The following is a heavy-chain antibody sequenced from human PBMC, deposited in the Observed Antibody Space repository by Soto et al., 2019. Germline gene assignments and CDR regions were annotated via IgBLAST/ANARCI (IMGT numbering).Heavy chain of an antibody. CDR3: ARGPYDYVWGRDPPHFDY. CDR2: IRSSGSTI. J-gene: IGHJ4*02. D-gene: IGHD3-16*01. CDR1: GFTFSDYY. V-gene: IGHV3-11*01. Sequence: QVQLVESGGGLVKPGGSLRLSCAASGFTFSDYYMSWIRQAPGKGLEWVSYIRSSGSTIYYADSVKGRFTISRDNAKNSLYLQMHSLRAEDTAVYYWARGPYDYVWGRDPPHFDYWGQGTLVTVSS.